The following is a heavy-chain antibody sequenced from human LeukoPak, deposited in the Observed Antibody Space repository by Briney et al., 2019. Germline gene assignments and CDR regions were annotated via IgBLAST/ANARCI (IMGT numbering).Heavy chain of an antibody. D-gene: IGHD3-22*01. CDR2: IKSKSDGMTT. J-gene: IGHJ4*02. V-gene: IGHV3-15*01. Sequence: GGSLRLSCVASGFTFSNAWMNWVRQAPGKGLEWVGRIKSKSDGMTTDYAAPVKGRFTISRDDSKNTLYLQMNSLKTEDTALYYCTTLTMIIGPHFDYWGQGTQVTVSS. CDR1: GFTFSNAW. CDR3: TTLTMIIGPHFDY.